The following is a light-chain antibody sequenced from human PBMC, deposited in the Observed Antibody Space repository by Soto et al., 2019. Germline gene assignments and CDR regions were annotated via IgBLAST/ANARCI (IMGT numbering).Light chain of an antibody. CDR1: SSTIGAGYY. V-gene: IGLV1-40*01. CDR2: GNS. CDR3: QSYDSSLSGYV. J-gene: IGLJ1*01. Sequence: QSVLTQPPSVSGAPGQRVTISCTGSSSTIGAGYYVHWYQQLPGTAPKLLIYGNSTRPSGVPDRFSGSKSGTSASLAITGLQAEDEAEYYCQSYDSSLSGYVFGTGTKLTVL.